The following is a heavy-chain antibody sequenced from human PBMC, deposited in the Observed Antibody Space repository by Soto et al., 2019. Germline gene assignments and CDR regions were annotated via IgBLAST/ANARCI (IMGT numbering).Heavy chain of an antibody. Sequence: AGSLRLSCAASGFTVTKNYMSWVRQAPGKGLEWVSVIYSGGSTYYADSVTGRFTVSRDTLKNTFFLQMNSLRAEDTAVYYCARTPIHLITEPVPFSHYYYGMDVWGQGTTVTVSS. CDR2: IYSGGST. CDR1: GFTVTKNY. V-gene: IGHV3-66*01. D-gene: IGHD3-10*01. CDR3: ARTPIHLITEPVPFSHYYYGMDV. J-gene: IGHJ6*02.